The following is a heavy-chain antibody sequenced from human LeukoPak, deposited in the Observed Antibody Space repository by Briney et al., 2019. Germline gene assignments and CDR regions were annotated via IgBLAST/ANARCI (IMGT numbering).Heavy chain of an antibody. V-gene: IGHV3-7*01. CDR2: IKQDGSEK. CDR1: GFTFSSYW. D-gene: IGHD2-15*01. J-gene: IGHJ4*02. Sequence: PGGSLRLSCAASGFTFSSYWMSWVRQAPGKGLEWVANIKQDGSEKYYVDSVKGRFTISRDNAKNSLYLQMNSLRAEDTAVYCCARARRYLGYCSGGSCYGYFDYWGQGTLVTVSS. CDR3: ARARRYLGYCSGGSCYGYFDY.